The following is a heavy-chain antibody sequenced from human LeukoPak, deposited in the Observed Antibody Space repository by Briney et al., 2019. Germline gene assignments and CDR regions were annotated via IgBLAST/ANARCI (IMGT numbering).Heavy chain of an antibody. V-gene: IGHV4-59*08. Sequence: PSETLSLTCSVSGGSISSYFWTWIRRPPGKRLEWIGNTHYSGSTNYNPSLKGRVSISLDTSKNGFSLELTSVTAADTAVYYCATSVGYHGSKNAFDVWGLGTMVTVSS. D-gene: IGHD2-15*01. J-gene: IGHJ3*01. CDR2: THYSGST. CDR1: GGSISSYF. CDR3: ATSVGYHGSKNAFDV.